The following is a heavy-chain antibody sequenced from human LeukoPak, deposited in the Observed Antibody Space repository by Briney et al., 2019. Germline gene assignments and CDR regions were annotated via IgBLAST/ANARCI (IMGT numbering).Heavy chain of an antibody. CDR2: IYYSGST. D-gene: IGHD3-10*01. CDR3: ARCRRSGSYYNEVNWFDP. V-gene: IGHV4-31*03. J-gene: IGHJ5*02. CDR1: GGSISSGGFY. Sequence: SETLSLTCTVSGGSISSGGFYWSCIRQHPGKGLEWIGYIYYSGSTYYNPSLKSRVTISVDMSKNQYSLRLSSVTAADTAVYYCARCRRSGSYYNEVNWFDPWGQGTLVTVSS.